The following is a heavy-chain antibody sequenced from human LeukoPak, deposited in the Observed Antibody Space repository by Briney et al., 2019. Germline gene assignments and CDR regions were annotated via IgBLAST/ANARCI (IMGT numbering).Heavy chain of an antibody. J-gene: IGHJ4*02. D-gene: IGHD6-19*01. CDR3: ASASDSSGWYREYYFDY. V-gene: IGHV1-18*01. CDR1: GYTFTSYG. CDR2: ISIFNDET. Sequence: ASVKVSCKASGYTFTSYGISWVRQAPGQGLEWVGWISIFNDETNYAQRLQGRVTMTTDTTASTAYMELRSLRSDDTAVYYCASASDSSGWYREYYFDYWGQGTLVTVSS.